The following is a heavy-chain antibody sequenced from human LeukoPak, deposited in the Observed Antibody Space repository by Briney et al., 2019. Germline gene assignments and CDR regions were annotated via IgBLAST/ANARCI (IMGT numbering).Heavy chain of an antibody. D-gene: IGHD3-22*01. CDR2: IRYDGSNK. CDR1: GFTFSSYG. CDR3: AKGPQVGSGYHPDY. V-gene: IGHV3-30*02. Sequence: GGSLRLSCAASGFTFSSYGMHWVRQAPGKGLEWVAFIRYDGSNKYYADSVRGRFTISRDYSKNTLRLQMNSLRVEDTAIYYCAKGPQVGSGYHPDYWGQGTLVTVSS. J-gene: IGHJ4*02.